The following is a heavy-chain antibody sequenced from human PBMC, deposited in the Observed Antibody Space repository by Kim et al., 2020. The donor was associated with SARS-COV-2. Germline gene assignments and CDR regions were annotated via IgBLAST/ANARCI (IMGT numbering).Heavy chain of an antibody. CDR2: ST. J-gene: IGHJ4*02. D-gene: IGHD2-21*01. CDR3: AKDQRWLSTY. V-gene: IGHV3-23*01. Sequence: STYYADSVKGRFTISRDNSKNTLYLQMNSLRAEDTAVYYCAKDQRWLSTYWGQGTLVTVSS.